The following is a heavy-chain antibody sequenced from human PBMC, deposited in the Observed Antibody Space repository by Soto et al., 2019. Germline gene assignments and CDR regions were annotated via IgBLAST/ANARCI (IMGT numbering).Heavy chain of an antibody. CDR3: ARDPGNPGDILPGVPFYI. CDR1: GFTFSSYG. J-gene: IGHJ3*02. Sequence: GGSLRLSCAASGFTFSSYGMHWVRQAPGKGLEWVAVIWYDGSNKYYADSVKGRFTISRDNSKNTLYLQMNSLRAEDTAVYYCARDPGNPGDILPGVPFYIWGQGTMVPVSS. D-gene: IGHD3-9*01. V-gene: IGHV3-33*01. CDR2: IWYDGSNK.